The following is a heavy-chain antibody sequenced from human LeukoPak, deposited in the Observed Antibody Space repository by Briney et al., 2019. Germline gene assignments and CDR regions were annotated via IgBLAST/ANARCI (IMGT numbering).Heavy chain of an antibody. CDR1: GGTFSSYT. Sequence: GASVKVSCKASGGTFSSYTISWVRQAPGQGLEWMGRIIPILGIANYAQKFQGRVTITADKSTSTAYMELSSLRSEDTAVYYCAREVQEGGYYYGMDVWGQGTTVTVSS. D-gene: IGHD3-16*01. CDR3: AREVQEGGYYYGMDV. J-gene: IGHJ6*02. V-gene: IGHV1-69*04. CDR2: IIPILGIA.